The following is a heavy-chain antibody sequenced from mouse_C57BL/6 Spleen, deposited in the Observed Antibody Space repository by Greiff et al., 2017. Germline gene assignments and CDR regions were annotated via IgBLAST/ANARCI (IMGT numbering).Heavy chain of an antibody. CDR3: ASLNWDWYFDV. J-gene: IGHJ1*03. CDR1: GYTFTTYP. CDR2: FHPYNDDT. D-gene: IGHD4-1*01. Sequence: QVQLKESGAELVKPGASVKMSCKASGYTFTTYPIEWMKQNHGKSLEWIGNFHPYNDDTKYNEKFKGKATLTVEKSSSTVYLELSRLTADDSAVYYCASLNWDWYFDVWGTGTTVTVSS. V-gene: IGHV1-47*01.